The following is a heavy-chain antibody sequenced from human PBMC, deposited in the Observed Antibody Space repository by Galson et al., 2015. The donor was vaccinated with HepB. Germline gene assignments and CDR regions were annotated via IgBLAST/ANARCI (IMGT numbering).Heavy chain of an antibody. CDR1: GFTFSLFS. CDR3: VKGVFGNGWDS. Sequence: SLRLSCAASGFTFSLFSMHWVRQAPGKGLEFVSGITRNAYNTDYSDSAKGRFTISRDDSKKELYLQMTSLRPEDTAIYYCVKGVFGNGWDSWGQGTLVTVSS. V-gene: IGHV3-64D*06. J-gene: IGHJ4*02. D-gene: IGHD6-19*01. CDR2: ITRNAYNT.